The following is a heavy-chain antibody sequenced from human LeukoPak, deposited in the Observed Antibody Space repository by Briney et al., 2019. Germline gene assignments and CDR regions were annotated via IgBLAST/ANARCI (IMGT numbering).Heavy chain of an antibody. CDR3: ARDLSYCTITSCSYYYYGMDV. J-gene: IGHJ6*02. CDR1: GFTFSSYE. V-gene: IGHV3-48*03. D-gene: IGHD2-2*01. Sequence: GGSLRLSCSASGFTFSSYEMNWVRQAPGKGLEWVSYISSSGGTIYYADSVKGRFTISRDNAKNSLYLQMNSLRAEDTAAYYCARDLSYCTITSCSYYYYGMDVWGRGTTVTVSS. CDR2: ISSSGGTI.